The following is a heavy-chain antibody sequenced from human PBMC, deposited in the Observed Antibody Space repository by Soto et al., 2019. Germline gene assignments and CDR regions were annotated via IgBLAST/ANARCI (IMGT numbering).Heavy chain of an antibody. J-gene: IGHJ5*02. CDR3: ARHRVGYRDVES. CDR1: GFTLSSYW. V-gene: IGHV3-7*03. D-gene: IGHD5-12*01. Sequence: EVQLAESGGGVVQPGGSLRLSCAASGFTLSSYWMSWLRQAPGKGLEWVANIEDDGREINYVDSVKGRFTISRDNAKNSVFLQINSLRAEDTAVYYCARHRVGYRDVESWGQGTLVTVSS. CDR2: IEDDGREI.